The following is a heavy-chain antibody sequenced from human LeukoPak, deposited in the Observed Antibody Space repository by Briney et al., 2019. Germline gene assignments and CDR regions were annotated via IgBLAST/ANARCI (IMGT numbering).Heavy chain of an antibody. D-gene: IGHD6-19*01. CDR3: ARDGDSSGLVR. CDR1: GGSISSYY. V-gene: IGHV4-59*01. J-gene: IGHJ4*02. CDR2: IYYSGST. Sequence: SETLSLTCTVSGGSISSYYWSWIRQPPGKGLEWIGYIYYSGSTNYNPSLKSRVTISVDTSKNQFSLKLSSVTAADTAVYYCARDGDSSGLVRWGQGTLVTVSS.